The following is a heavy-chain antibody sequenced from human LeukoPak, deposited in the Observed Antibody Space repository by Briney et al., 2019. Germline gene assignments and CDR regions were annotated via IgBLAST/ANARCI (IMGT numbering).Heavy chain of an antibody. CDR2: IDRSSSYI. D-gene: IGHD6-19*01. V-gene: IGHV3-21*01. J-gene: IGHJ5*02. CDR3: AREGQGAWYWFDL. CDR1: GFSSRADT. Sequence: PGGSLRLSCEASGFSSRADTMNWVRQAPGKGLEWVSSIDRSSSYIYYADSMKGRFSISRDNAKNSLYLQMSSLRAEDTAVYYCAREGQGAWYWFDLWGQGTLVTVSS.